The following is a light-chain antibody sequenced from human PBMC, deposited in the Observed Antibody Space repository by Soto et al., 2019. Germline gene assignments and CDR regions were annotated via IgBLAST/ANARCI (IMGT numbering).Light chain of an antibody. J-gene: IGLJ2*01. CDR3: SSYRSSSVV. V-gene: IGLV2-14*01. CDR1: SSDVGGYNY. CDR2: DVS. Sequence: QSVLTQPASVSGSPGQSITISCTGTSSDVGGYNYVSWYQQHPGEAPKLMIYDVSNRPSGVSNRFSGSKSGTTASLTISGLQAEDEADYYCSSYRSSSVVFGGGTKLTVL.